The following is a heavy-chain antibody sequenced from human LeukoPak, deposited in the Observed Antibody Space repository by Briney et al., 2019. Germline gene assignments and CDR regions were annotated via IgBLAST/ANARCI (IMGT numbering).Heavy chain of an antibody. CDR3: AELGITMIGGV. Sequence: PGGSLRLSCAASGFTFSSYEMNWVRQAPGKGLEWVTYISSSGSTIYYADSVKGRFTISRDNAKNSLYLQMNSLRAEDTAVYYCAELGITMIGGVWGKGTTVTISS. J-gene: IGHJ6*04. CDR1: GFTFSSYE. V-gene: IGHV3-48*03. D-gene: IGHD3-10*02. CDR2: ISSSGSTI.